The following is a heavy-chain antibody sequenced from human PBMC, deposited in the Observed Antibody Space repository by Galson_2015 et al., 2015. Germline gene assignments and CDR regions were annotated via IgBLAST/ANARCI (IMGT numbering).Heavy chain of an antibody. CDR1: GYSIRDGYY. V-gene: IGHV4-38-2*01. Sequence: SETLSLTCAVSGYSIRDGYYWGWIRQPPGKGLEWIGNIYYSGSTHYNPSLKSRVTISVGMSKNRISLKLSSVAAADTAVYFCARGLYGDKEYFHLRGPGTLGTVSS. CDR3: ARGLYGDKEYFHL. D-gene: IGHD4-17*01. J-gene: IGHJ1*01. CDR2: IYYSGST.